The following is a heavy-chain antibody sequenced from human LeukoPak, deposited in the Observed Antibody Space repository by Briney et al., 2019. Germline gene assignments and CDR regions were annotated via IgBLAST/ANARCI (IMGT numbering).Heavy chain of an antibody. CDR2: IYTSGST. CDR1: GGSISRYY. D-gene: IGHD3-3*01. V-gene: IGHV4-4*07. J-gene: IGHJ5*02. CDR3: ARESLSYYDAIRWFDP. Sequence: PSETLSLTCTVSGGSISRYYWSWIRQPAGEGLEWIGRIYTSGSTNYNPSLKSRVTMSVDTSKNQFSLKLSSVTAADTAVYYCARESLSYYDAIRWFDPWGQGTLVTVSS.